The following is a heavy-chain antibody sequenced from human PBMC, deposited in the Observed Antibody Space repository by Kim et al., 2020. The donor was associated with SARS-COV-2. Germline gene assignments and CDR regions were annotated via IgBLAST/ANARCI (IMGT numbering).Heavy chain of an antibody. Sequence: ASVKVSCKASGYTFTTYYIHWVRQAPGQGPEWVGAVNPVDGSTTFAQQFQGRVTLTRDTSTSTAYMELSSLRSGDTAVYFCARAQFYDMVYYLAFWGQGT. V-gene: IGHV1-46*01. CDR2: VNPVDGST. J-gene: IGHJ4*02. CDR3: ARAQFYDMVYYLAF. D-gene: IGHD3-9*01. CDR1: GYTFTTYY.